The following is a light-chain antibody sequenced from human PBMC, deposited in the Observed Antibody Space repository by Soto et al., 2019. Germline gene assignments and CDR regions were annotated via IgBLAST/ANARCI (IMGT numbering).Light chain of an antibody. Sequence: EIQMTQSPSSLSASVGDRVTITCRASQSISSYLTWYQQKPGKAPKLLFYAASSLLSGVPSRFSGSGSGTAFTVSISSLQPEDLVTYDCKQSYSTITFGQGTRLEIK. CDR2: AAS. CDR3: KQSYSTIT. V-gene: IGKV1-39*01. J-gene: IGKJ5*01. CDR1: QSISSY.